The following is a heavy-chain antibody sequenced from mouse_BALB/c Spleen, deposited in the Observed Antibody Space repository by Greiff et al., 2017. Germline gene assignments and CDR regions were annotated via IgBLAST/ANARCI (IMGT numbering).Heavy chain of an antibody. D-gene: IGHD2-4*01. V-gene: IGHV5-6-5*01. CDR1: GFTFSSYA. CDR3: ARRSTMITTGYAMDY. CDR2: ISSGGST. J-gene: IGHJ4*01. Sequence: DVMLVESGGGLVKPGGSLKLSCAASGFTFSSYAMSWVRQTPEKRLEWVASISSGGSTYYPDSVKGRFTISRDNARNILYLQMSSLRSEDTAMYYCARRSTMITTGYAMDYWGQGTAVTVSS.